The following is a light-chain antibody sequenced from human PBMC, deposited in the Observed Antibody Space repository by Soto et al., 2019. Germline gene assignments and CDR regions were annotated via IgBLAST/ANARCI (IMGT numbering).Light chain of an antibody. CDR3: QQYDTYPLT. CDR1: QSISSW. J-gene: IGKJ4*01. CDR2: AAS. V-gene: IGKV1-5*03. Sequence: IQMTQSPSALSASVGDRVTITCRASQSISSWLAWYQQKPGRAPNLLIFAASSLESGVPSRFAGSGSGTEFTLSISSLQPDDSATYYCQQYDTYPLTFGGGTKVEIK.